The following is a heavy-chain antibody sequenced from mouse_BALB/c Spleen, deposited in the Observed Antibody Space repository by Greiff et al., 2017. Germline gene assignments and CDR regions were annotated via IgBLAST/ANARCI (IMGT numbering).Heavy chain of an antibody. Sequence: VQGVESGPGLVAPSQSLSITCTVSGFSLTSYGVHWVRQPPGKGLEWLGVIWAGGSTNYNSALMSRLSISKDNSKSQVFLKMNSLQTDDTAMYYCARDWDEFAYWGQGTLVTVSA. CDR2: IWAGGST. D-gene: IGHD4-1*01. J-gene: IGHJ3*01. CDR3: ARDWDEFAY. V-gene: IGHV2-9*02. CDR1: GFSLTSYG.